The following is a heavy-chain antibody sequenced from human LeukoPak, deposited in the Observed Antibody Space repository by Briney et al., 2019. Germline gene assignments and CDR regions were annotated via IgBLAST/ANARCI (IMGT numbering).Heavy chain of an antibody. V-gene: IGHV3-30*18. CDR2: ISYDGSNK. J-gene: IGHJ4*02. D-gene: IGHD6-19*01. Sequence: PGRSLRLSCAASGFTFSSYGMHWVHQAPGKGLEWVAVISYDGSNKYYADSVKGRFTISRDNSKNTLYLQMNSLRAEDTAVYYCAKVRAGIAVAGPFDYWGQGTLVTVSS. CDR1: GFTFSSYG. CDR3: AKVRAGIAVAGPFDY.